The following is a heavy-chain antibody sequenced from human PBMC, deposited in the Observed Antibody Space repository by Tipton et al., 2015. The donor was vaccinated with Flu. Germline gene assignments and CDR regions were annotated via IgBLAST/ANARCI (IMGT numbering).Heavy chain of an antibody. D-gene: IGHD3-22*01. CDR2: ISAYNGNT. CDR3: ARERAYYDSSGYLY. Sequence: QSGAEVKKPGASVKVSCKASGYTFTTYGISWVRQAPGQGLEWMGWISAYNGNTNYAQKFQVRVTMTTDTSTSTAYMELRSLRSDDTAVYYCARERAYYDSSGYLYWGQGTLVTVSS. CDR1: GYTFTTYG. J-gene: IGHJ4*02. V-gene: IGHV1-18*01.